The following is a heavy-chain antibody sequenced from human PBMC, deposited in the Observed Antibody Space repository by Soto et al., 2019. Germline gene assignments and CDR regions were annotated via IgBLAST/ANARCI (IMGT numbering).Heavy chain of an antibody. CDR1: RYTFTSYD. Sequence: SVKVSCKASRYTFTSYDINCVRQATGQGLEWMGWMNPNSGNTGYAQKFQGRVTMTRNTSISTAYMELSSLRSEDTAVYYCVRKYYFDSSAYRLRHLFDPWGQGTLVTVSS. J-gene: IGHJ5*02. D-gene: IGHD3-22*01. V-gene: IGHV1-8*01. CDR3: VRKYYFDSSAYRLRHLFDP. CDR2: MNPNSGNT.